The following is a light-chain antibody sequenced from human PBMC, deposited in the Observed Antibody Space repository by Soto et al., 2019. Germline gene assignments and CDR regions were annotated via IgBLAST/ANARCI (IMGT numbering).Light chain of an antibody. Sequence: QSALTQPASMSGSPGQSIAISCTGTSSDVGGYNYVSWYQQHPGKAPRVIIYDVTRRPSGVSDRFSGSKSGNTASLTISGLQAEDEADYYCHSDTSSGTYVFGTGTKVTVL. V-gene: IGLV2-14*01. J-gene: IGLJ1*01. CDR3: HSDTSSGTYV. CDR2: DVT. CDR1: SSDVGGYNY.